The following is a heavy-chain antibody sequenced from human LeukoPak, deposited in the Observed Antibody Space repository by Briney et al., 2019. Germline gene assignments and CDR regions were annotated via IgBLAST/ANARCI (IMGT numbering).Heavy chain of an antibody. Sequence: PGGSLRLSCAASGFTFSSYSMNWVRQAPGKGLEWVAVISYDGSNKYYADSVKGRFTISRDNSKNTLYLQMNSLRAEDTAVYYCARDQAMITFGGVPDYWGQGTLVTVSS. J-gene: IGHJ4*02. V-gene: IGHV3-30*03. CDR1: GFTFSSYS. CDR2: ISYDGSNK. CDR3: ARDQAMITFGGVPDY. D-gene: IGHD3-16*01.